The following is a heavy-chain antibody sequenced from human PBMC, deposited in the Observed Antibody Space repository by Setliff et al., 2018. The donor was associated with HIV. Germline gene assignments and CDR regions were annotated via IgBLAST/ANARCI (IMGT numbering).Heavy chain of an antibody. CDR3: ARGRNWFDP. V-gene: IGHV1-18*01. Sequence: ASVKVSCKASGYSYTRYGITWVRQAPGQGLEWMGWISAYNGNTNYAQKFQGRVTMTTDTTTSTAYMELRSLRSDDTAVYYCARGRNWFDPWGQGSLVTVSS. CDR2: ISAYNGNT. CDR1: GYSYTRYG. J-gene: IGHJ5*02.